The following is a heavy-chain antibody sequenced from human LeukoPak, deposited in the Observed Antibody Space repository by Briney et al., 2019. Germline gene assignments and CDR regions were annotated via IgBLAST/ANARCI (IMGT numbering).Heavy chain of an antibody. V-gene: IGHV3-74*01. CDR1: GFTFSSYL. J-gene: IGHJ5*02. CDR3: SRRVDATRWFDP. Sequence: PGGSLRLSCSASGFTFSSYLMHWVRQAQGKGLEWFLRINGDGTTTTYAVSVKGRFTISRDNAKNTLYLEMNSLRAEDTAVYYCSRRVDATRWFDPWGQGTLVTVSS. CDR2: INGDGTTT. D-gene: IGHD2-15*01.